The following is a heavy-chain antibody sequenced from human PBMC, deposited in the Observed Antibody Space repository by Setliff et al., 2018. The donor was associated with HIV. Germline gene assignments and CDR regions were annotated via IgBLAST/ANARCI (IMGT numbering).Heavy chain of an antibody. J-gene: IGHJ5*02. V-gene: IGHV4-59*12. D-gene: IGHD6-19*01. CDR3: AREFTSVAGTRPPFDP. Sequence: LSLTCNVFGGSIRNYYWSWIRQPPGKGLEWIGYIYYSGSTNYNPSLKSRVTISVDTSKNQFSLKLSSVTAEDTAVYYCAREFTSVAGTRPPFDPWGQGTLVTVSS. CDR2: IYYSGST. CDR1: GGSIRNYY.